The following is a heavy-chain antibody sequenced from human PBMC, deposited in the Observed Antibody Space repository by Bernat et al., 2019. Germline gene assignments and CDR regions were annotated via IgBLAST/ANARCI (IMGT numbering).Heavy chain of an antibody. V-gene: IGHV3-53*02. J-gene: IGHJ4*02. CDR2: IYTGGTT. D-gene: IGHD4-23*01. CDR3: ARLITVGPWRFDS. CDR1: GFTVNSHY. Sequence: EVQLVETGGDLIQPGGSLRLSCAASGFTVNSHYITWVRQTPGKGLGWVSIIYTGGTTYYADYVKGRFTISRDNSKNTLYLQMNSLRAEDTAVYYCARLITVGPWRFDSWGQGTLVTVSS.